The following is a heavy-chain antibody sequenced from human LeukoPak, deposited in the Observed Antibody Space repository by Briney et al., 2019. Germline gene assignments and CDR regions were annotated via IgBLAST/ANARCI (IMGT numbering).Heavy chain of an antibody. Sequence: PGRSLRLSCAASGFTFSNYGMHWVRQTPGKGLEWVAVIWYDGSNKYYADSVKGRFTISRDNSKNTLYLQMNSLRAEDTGVYYCARASGCYDYWGQGTLVTVSS. CDR2: IWYDGSNK. CDR1: GFTFSNYG. CDR3: ARASGCYDY. J-gene: IGHJ4*02. D-gene: IGHD1-26*01. V-gene: IGHV3-33*01.